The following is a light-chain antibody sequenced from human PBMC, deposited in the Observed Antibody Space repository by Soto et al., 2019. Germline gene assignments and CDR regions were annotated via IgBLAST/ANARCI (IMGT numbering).Light chain of an antibody. CDR3: QQYYSTPRT. V-gene: IGKV4-1*01. J-gene: IGKJ1*01. Sequence: DIVMTQSPDSLAVSLGERATINCKSSQSVLYSSNNKNYLAWYQQKPGQPPKLLIYWASTREPGVPDRFSGSGSGTDFTLTISSLQAEDVAVYYCQQYYSTPRTFGQGTKVDI. CDR1: QSVLYSSNNKNY. CDR2: WAS.